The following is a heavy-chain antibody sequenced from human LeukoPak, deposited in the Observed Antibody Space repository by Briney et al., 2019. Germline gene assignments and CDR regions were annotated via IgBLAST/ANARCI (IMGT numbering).Heavy chain of an antibody. CDR1: GFTFSSYG. CDR2: IWYDGSNK. J-gene: IGHJ4*02. D-gene: IGHD2-2*01. CDR3: ARVKYCSSSSCYSAFDY. V-gene: IGHV3-33*01. Sequence: GGSLRLSCAASGFTFSSYGMHWVRQAPGKGLEWVAVIWYDGSNKYYADSVKGRFTISRDNSKNTLYLQMNSLRAEDTAVYYCARVKYCSSSSCYSAFDYWGQGTLVTASS.